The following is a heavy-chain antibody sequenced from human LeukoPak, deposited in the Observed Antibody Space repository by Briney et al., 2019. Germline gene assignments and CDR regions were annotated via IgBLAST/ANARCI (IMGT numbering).Heavy chain of an antibody. CDR1: GFTFSSHW. V-gene: IGHV3-74*01. CDR3: ARSSYSSSSSV. J-gene: IGHJ3*01. CDR2: INSDGSNI. D-gene: IGHD6-6*01. Sequence: GGSLRLSCAASGFTFSSHWMHWVRQAPGKGLVWVSRINSDGSNISYADSVKGRFTISRDNAKNTLYLQMNSLRAEDTAVYYCARSSYSSSSSVWGQGTMVTVSS.